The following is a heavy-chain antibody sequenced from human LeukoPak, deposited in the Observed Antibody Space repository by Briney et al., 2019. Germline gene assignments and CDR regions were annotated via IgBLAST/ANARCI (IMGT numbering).Heavy chain of an antibody. D-gene: IGHD2-15*01. J-gene: IGHJ5*02. Sequence: GASVKVSCKASGYTFTSYGISWVRQAPGQGLEWMGWISAYNGSTNYAQKLQGRVTMTTDTSTSTAYMELRSLRSDDTAVYYCARDKGYCSGGSCSNWFDPWGQGTLVTVSS. CDR1: GYTFTSYG. V-gene: IGHV1-18*01. CDR3: ARDKGYCSGGSCSNWFDP. CDR2: ISAYNGST.